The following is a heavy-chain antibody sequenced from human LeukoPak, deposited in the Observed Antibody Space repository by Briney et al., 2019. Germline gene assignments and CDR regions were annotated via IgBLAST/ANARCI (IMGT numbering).Heavy chain of an antibody. Sequence: GGSLRLSCAASGFTFSSYWMNWARQAPGKGLEWVASINHNGNVNYYVDSVKGRFTISRDNAKNTLYLQMNSLRAEDTAVYYCARDSRSSSGGMDVWGQGTTVTVSS. D-gene: IGHD6-13*01. CDR2: INHNGNVN. J-gene: IGHJ6*02. V-gene: IGHV3-7*03. CDR1: GFTFSSYW. CDR3: ARDSRSSSGGMDV.